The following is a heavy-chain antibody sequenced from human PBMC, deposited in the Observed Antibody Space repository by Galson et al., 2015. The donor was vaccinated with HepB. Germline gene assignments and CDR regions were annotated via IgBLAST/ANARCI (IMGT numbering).Heavy chain of an antibody. CDR3: AKGGYNTPFDP. V-gene: IGHV3-23*01. D-gene: IGHD2-15*01. CDR1: GFTFSDYS. J-gene: IGHJ5*02. CDR2: IRARGDTT. Sequence: SLRLSCAASGFTFSDYSMTWVRQAPGEGLEWVSAIRARGDTTYHADSLRGRFTISRDNSQNTVYLQMNSLRAEDTAVYYCAKGGYNTPFDPWGQGTLVIVSS.